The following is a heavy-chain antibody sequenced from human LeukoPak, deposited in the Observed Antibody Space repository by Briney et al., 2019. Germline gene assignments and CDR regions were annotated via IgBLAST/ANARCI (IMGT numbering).Heavy chain of an antibody. CDR1: GGSISNYY. V-gene: IGHV4-59*01. CDR3: ARDLSGSYYHD. J-gene: IGHJ4*02. CDR2: AHYSGST. Sequence: PSETLSLTCTVSGGSISNYYWSWIRQPPGKGLEWIGYAHYSGSTNYNPSLESRVTISVDTSNNQFSLKLSSVTAADTAVYFCARDLSGSYYHDWGQGTLVTVSS. D-gene: IGHD1-26*01.